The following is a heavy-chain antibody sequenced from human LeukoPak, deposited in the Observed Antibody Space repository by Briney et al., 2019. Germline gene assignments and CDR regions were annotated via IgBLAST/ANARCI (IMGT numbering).Heavy chain of an antibody. CDR3: ARCRGGSCDYFDY. Sequence: SETLSLTCTVSGGSISSSSYCWVWPPQPPGQGREGFGGSYYCGRTYYNPSLKNRVTLSADTSKNQCSLKVSSVTAADTAVYYCARCRGGSCDYFDYWGQGTLVSVSS. J-gene: IGHJ4*02. CDR1: GGSISSSSYC. D-gene: IGHD2-15*01. CDR2: SYYCGRT. V-gene: IGHV4-39*07.